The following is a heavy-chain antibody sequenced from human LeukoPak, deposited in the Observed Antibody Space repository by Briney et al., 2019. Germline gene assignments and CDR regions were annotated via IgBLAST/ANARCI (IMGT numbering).Heavy chain of an antibody. V-gene: IGHV1-46*01. CDR3: AREATVTAYAGGAFDY. D-gene: IGHD4-17*01. J-gene: IGHJ4*02. CDR1: GYTFTSYY. CDR2: INPSGGST. Sequence: ASVKVSCKASGYTFTSYYMHWVRQAPGQGLEWMGIINPSGGSTSYAQKFQGRVTMTRDTSTSTVYMELSSLRSEDTAVYYCAREATVTAYAGGAFDYWGQETLVTVSS.